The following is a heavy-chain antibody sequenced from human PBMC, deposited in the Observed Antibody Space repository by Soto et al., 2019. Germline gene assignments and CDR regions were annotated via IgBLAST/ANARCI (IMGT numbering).Heavy chain of an antibody. D-gene: IGHD6-19*01. V-gene: IGHV3-53*01. Sequence: GGSLRLSCSVAGFTVSDSMSWVRQAPGKGLECVSFIHSDGSTHYTDSVRCRFTISRDNSKNTLYLQMDRLRVDDTAVYFCARDASGPFDYWGQGTLVTVSS. CDR3: ARDASGPFDY. CDR1: GFTVSDS. CDR2: IHSDGST. J-gene: IGHJ4*02.